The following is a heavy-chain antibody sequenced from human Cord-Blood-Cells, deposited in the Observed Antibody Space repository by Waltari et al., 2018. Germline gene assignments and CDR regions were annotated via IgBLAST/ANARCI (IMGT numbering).Heavy chain of an antibody. CDR2: INHSGST. V-gene: IGHV4-34*01. CDR1: GGSFRGYY. CDR3: ARGGVVAKFDY. Sequence: QVQLQQWGAGLLKPSETLSLTCAVYGGSFRGYYWSWIRQPPGKGLEWIGEINHSGSTNYNPSLKSRVTISVDTSKNQCSLKLSSVTAADTAVYYCARGGVVAKFDYWGQGTLVTVSS. D-gene: IGHD2-15*01. J-gene: IGHJ4*02.